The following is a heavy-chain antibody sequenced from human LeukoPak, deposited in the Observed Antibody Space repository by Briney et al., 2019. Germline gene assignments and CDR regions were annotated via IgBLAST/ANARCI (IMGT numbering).Heavy chain of an antibody. J-gene: IGHJ3*02. V-gene: IGHV4-59*01. D-gene: IGHD2-21*02. CDR2: IYYTGST. CDR3: ASPRCQGGGDCYSPDAFDI. CDR1: GGSISSFY. Sequence: SETLSLTCTVSGGSISSFYWSWIRQPPGKGLEWIGYIYYTGSTNYNSSLKSRVTISVDTSKNQFSLKLSSVTAADTAVYYCASPRCQGGGDCYSPDAFDIWGQGTMVTVSS.